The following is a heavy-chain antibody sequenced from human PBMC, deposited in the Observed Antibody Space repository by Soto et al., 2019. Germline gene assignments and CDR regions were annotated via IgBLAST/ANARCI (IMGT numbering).Heavy chain of an antibody. J-gene: IGHJ4*01. CDR2: IYHGGTT. CDR1: GYSINSGSY. D-gene: IGHD6-19*01. V-gene: IGHV4-38-2*02. Sequence: SETLSLTCTVSGYSINSGSYWAWIRQPPGKGPEWIASIYHGGTTFYNPSLKSRITISVDTSNNQFSLKLTSVTAADTAVYYCARVHVMVVAGSTFDYWGHGTLVTVSS. CDR3: ARVHVMVVAGSTFDY.